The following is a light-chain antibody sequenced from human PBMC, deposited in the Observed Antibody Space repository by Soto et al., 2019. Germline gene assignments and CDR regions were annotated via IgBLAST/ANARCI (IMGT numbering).Light chain of an antibody. V-gene: IGKV3-20*01. CDR1: QSVSSNF. CDR2: GAS. J-gene: IGKJ1*01. Sequence: EIVLTQSPGTLSLSPGERATLSCKASQSVSSNFLAWYQRKPGQAPRLLIYGASYRDTDIQYRFSGSGSGTDFTLTITRLEPEDFAVYYCQQYGTSPPTFGQGTKVEI. CDR3: QQYGTSPPT.